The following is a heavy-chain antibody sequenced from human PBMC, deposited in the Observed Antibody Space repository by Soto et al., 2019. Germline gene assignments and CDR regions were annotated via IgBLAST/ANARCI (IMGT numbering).Heavy chain of an antibody. V-gene: IGHV4-59*01. J-gene: IGHJ4*02. D-gene: IGHD3-9*01. CDR2: IYYTGSA. CDR1: GGSMSRYY. CDR3: ATYAILTGNYDKFDY. Sequence: SETLSLTCTVSGGSMSRYYWSWIRQAPGRGLEWIGYIYYTGSANYNPSLNSRVTISLDTFNNQFSLKLTSVTAADTAVYYCATYAILTGNYDKFDYWGQGTLVTVSS.